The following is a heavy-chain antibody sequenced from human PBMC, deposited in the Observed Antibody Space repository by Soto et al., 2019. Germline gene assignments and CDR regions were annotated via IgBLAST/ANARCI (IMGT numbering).Heavy chain of an antibody. Sequence: TSETLSLTCTVSGVSISSYYWSWIRQPPGKGLEWIGYIYYSGSTNYNPSLKSRVTISVDTSKNQFSLKLSSVTAADTAVYYCARRVAATTQRYYYYYYGMDVWGQGTTVTVSS. CDR2: IYYSGST. CDR3: ARRVAATTQRYYYYYYGMDV. CDR1: GVSISSYY. J-gene: IGHJ6*02. V-gene: IGHV4-59*08. D-gene: IGHD2-15*01.